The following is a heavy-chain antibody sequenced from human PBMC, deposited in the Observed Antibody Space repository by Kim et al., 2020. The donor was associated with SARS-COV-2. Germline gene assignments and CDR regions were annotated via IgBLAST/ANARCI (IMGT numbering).Heavy chain of an antibody. Sequence: TYYNPSLKSRVTISVDTSKNQFSLKLSSVTAADTAVYYCARGESGSQFDYWGQGTLVTVSS. V-gene: IGHV4-39*07. J-gene: IGHJ4*02. D-gene: IGHD3-10*01. CDR3: ARGESGSQFDY. CDR2: T.